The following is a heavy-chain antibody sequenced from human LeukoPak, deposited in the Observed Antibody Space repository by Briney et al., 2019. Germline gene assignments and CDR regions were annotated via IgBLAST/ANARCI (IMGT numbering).Heavy chain of an antibody. CDR3: ARSYWNYYFDY. Sequence: PGGSLRLSCVASGFTFSSYAMSWVRQAPGKGLEWVSGISGSGGSTYYADSVKGRFTISRDNSKNTLYLQMNSLRAEDTAVYYCARSYWNYYFDYWGQGILVTVSP. V-gene: IGHV3-23*01. J-gene: IGHJ4*02. CDR2: ISGSGGST. CDR1: GFTFSSYA. D-gene: IGHD1-7*01.